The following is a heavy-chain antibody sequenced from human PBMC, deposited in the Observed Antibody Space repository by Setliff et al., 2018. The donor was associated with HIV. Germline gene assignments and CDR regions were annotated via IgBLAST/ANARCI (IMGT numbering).Heavy chain of an antibody. V-gene: IGHV3-23*01. D-gene: IGHD6-13*01. CDR1: GFSFSSYA. J-gene: IGHJ4*02. CDR3: AKRLAGSNTWYHFDT. CDR2: ISGHTINV. Sequence: PGESLKISCAANGFSFSSYAMSWVRQAPGKGLEWVSVISGHTINVYYADSVKGRFTISRDNSKNTLYLQLNSLSAEDTAIYYCAKRLAGSNTWYHFDTWGQGTLVTVSA.